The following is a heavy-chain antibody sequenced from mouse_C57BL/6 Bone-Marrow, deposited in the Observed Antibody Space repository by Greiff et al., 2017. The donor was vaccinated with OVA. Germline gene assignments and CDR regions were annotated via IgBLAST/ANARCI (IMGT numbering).Heavy chain of an antibody. CDR1: GYTFTSYW. V-gene: IGHV1-69*01. CDR2: IDPSDSYT. J-gene: IGHJ2*01. Sequence: VQLQQSGAELVMPGASVKLSCKASGYTFTSYWMHWVKQRPGQGLEWIGEIDPSDSYTNYNQKFKGKSTLTVDKSSSTAYMQLSSLTSEDSAVYYCARSSILYYFDYWGQGTTLTVSS. CDR3: ARSSILYYFDY. D-gene: IGHD2-10*02.